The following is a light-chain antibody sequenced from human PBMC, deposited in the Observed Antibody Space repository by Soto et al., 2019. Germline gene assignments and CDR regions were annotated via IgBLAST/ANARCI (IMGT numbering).Light chain of an antibody. J-gene: IGLJ3*02. V-gene: IGLV6-57*01. CDR3: QSYGSSNFWV. Sequence: NFMLTQPHSVSESPGKTVTISCTRSSGSIASNYVHWYQQRPGSSPTTVIYGGNHRPSGVPDRFSGSIDSSSNSASLTISGLKIEDEADYYCQSYGSSNFWVFGGGTKLTVL. CDR2: GGN. CDR1: SGSIASNY.